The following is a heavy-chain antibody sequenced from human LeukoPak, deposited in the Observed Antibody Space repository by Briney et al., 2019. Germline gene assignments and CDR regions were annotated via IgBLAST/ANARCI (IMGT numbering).Heavy chain of an antibody. J-gene: IGHJ6*03. D-gene: IGHD3-3*01. V-gene: IGHV4-39*01. CDR2: IYYSGST. Sequence: PSETLSLTCAVYGGSFSGYYWGWIRQPPGKGLEWIGSIYYSGSTYYNPSLKSRVTISVDTSKNQFSLKLSSVTAADTAVYYCARQQGDYDFWSGDPREYYYYMDVWGKGTTVTVSS. CDR3: ARQQGDYDFWSGDPREYYYYMDV. CDR1: GGSFSGYY.